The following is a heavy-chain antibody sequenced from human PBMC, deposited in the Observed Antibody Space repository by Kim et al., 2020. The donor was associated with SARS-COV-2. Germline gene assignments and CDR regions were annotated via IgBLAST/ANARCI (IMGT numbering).Heavy chain of an antibody. CDR3: ARQEVGATWDFFDY. V-gene: IGHV5-10-1*01. D-gene: IGHD1-26*01. J-gene: IGHJ4*02. Sequence: SPSFRGHVTGSADKSISTAYLQWSSLKASDTAMYYCARQEVGATWDFFDYWGQGTLVTVSS.